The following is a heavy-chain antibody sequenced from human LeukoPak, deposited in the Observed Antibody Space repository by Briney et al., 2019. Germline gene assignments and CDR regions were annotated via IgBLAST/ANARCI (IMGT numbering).Heavy chain of an antibody. J-gene: IGHJ6*03. CDR2: INHSGST. D-gene: IGHD2-15*01. Sequence: SETLSLTCAVYGGSFSGYYWSWIRQPPGKGLEWIGEINHSGSTNYNPSLKSRVTISVDTSKNQFSLKLSSVTAADTAVYYCARVCYSYYYYYMDVWGEGTTVTVSS. CDR3: ARVCYSYYYYYMDV. V-gene: IGHV4-34*01. CDR1: GGSFSGYY.